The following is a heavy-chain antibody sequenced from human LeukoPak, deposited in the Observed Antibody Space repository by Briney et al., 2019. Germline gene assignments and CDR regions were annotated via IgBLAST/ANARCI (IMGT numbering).Heavy chain of an antibody. Sequence: SETLSLTCAVFGGSFSGYYWNWIRQPPGKGLEWIGQINPSRNTNYNPSLKSRVTISVDTSKKQFSLKLSSVTAADTAVYYCARSSRSWSTFDYWGQGTLVTVSS. CDR1: GGSFSGYY. D-gene: IGHD6-13*01. CDR2: INPSRNT. CDR3: ARSSRSWSTFDY. J-gene: IGHJ4*02. V-gene: IGHV4-34*01.